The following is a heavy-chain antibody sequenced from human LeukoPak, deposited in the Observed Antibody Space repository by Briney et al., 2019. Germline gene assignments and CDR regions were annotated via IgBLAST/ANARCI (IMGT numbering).Heavy chain of an antibody. CDR3: ARDTSNYGSVFRRRYYYGMDV. J-gene: IGHJ6*02. D-gene: IGHD3-10*01. Sequence: GGSLRLSCAASGFTFSSYWMSWVRQAPGKGLEWVANIKQDGSEKYYVDSVKGRFTISRDNAKNSLYLQMNSLRAEDTAVYYCARDTSNYGSVFRRRYYYGMDVWGQGTTVTVSS. CDR1: GFTFSSYW. CDR2: IKQDGSEK. V-gene: IGHV3-7*03.